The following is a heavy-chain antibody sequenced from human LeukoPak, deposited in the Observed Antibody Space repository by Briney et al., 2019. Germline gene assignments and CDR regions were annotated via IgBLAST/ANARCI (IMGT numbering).Heavy chain of an antibody. CDR3: GAYGGYDLVRAWFEL. J-gene: IGHJ5*02. V-gene: IGHV4-30-4*01. CDR1: GASISSRDYY. Sequence: SETLSLTCTVSGASISSRDYYWSWIRQPPGKGLEWIGYIYYSGSTYFNPSLKSRVTISVDTSKNQFSLQLSSVTAADTAVYYCGAYGGYDLVRAWFELWGQGTLVTVSS. D-gene: IGHD5-12*01. CDR2: IYYSGST.